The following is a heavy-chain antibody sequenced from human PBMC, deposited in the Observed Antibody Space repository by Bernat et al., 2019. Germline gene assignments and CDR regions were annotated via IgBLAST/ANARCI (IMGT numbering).Heavy chain of an antibody. J-gene: IGHJ4*02. Sequence: EVQLVESGGGLVQPGGSLRLSCAASGFNVSSNYMSWVRQAPGKGLEWVADIYSGGSDGSTYYADSVRGRFTISRDNSRNTLEIQMNSLRAEDTTVYYCARVGSSWYYFDYWGQGTLVTVSS. CDR3: ARVGSSWYYFDY. V-gene: IGHV3-66*01. CDR1: GFNVSSNY. CDR2: IYSGGSDGST. D-gene: IGHD6-13*01.